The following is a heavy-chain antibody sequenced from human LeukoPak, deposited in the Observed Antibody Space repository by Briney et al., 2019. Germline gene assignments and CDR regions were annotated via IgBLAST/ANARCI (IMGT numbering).Heavy chain of an antibody. CDR1: GFTVSSNY. Sequence: GGSLRLSCAASGFTVSSNYMSWVRQAPGKGLEWVSVIYSGGSTYYADSVKGRFTISRDNSKNTLYLQMNSLRAEDTAVYYCARGSTYYYDSSGYYYLDYWGQGTLVTVSS. CDR3: ARGSTYYYDSSGYYYLDY. V-gene: IGHV3-66*01. J-gene: IGHJ4*02. CDR2: IYSGGST. D-gene: IGHD3-22*01.